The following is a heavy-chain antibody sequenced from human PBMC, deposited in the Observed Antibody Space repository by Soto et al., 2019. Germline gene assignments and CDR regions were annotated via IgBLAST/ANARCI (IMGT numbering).Heavy chain of an antibody. CDR1: GFSLSTSGLG. CDR2: IYWDDDK. D-gene: IGHD3-10*01. Sequence: SGPTLVNPTQTLTLTCTFSGFSLSTSGLGVGWIRQPPGKALEWLALIYWDDDKRYSPSLKSRLTITKDTSKNQVVLTMTNMDPVDTATYYCAHRHPPYYYGSGSYYPGDNWFDPWGQGTLVTVSS. V-gene: IGHV2-5*02. J-gene: IGHJ5*02. CDR3: AHRHPPYYYGSGSYYPGDNWFDP.